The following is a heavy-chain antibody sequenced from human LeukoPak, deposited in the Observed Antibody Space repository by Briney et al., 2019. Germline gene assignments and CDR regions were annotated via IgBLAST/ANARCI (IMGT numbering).Heavy chain of an antibody. CDR2: IYYSGST. CDR3: ARALGYCSSTSCYGGDFDY. J-gene: IGHJ4*02. V-gene: IGHV4-39*07. CDR1: GGSISSYY. D-gene: IGHD2-2*01. Sequence: SETLSLTCTVSGGSISSYYWGWIRQPPGKGLEWIGSIYYSGSTYYNPSLKSRVTISVDTSKNQFSLKLSSVTAADTAVYYCARALGYCSSTSCYGGDFDYWGQGTLVTVSS.